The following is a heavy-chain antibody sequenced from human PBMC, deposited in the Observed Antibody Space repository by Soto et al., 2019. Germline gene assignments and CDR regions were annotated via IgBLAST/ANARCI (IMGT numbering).Heavy chain of an antibody. Sequence: QVQLQQWGAGLLKPSETLSLTCAVYGGSFSGYYWSWIRQPPGKGLEWIGESNHVGSTNYNPSLKSRVTMSVDPSKNQFSLRLPSVTAADTAVYYCARVLIAGVTTDWGQGTLVIVSS. V-gene: IGHV4-34*01. CDR3: ARVLIAGVTTD. J-gene: IGHJ4*02. CDR1: GGSFSGYY. CDR2: SNHVGST. D-gene: IGHD5-18*01.